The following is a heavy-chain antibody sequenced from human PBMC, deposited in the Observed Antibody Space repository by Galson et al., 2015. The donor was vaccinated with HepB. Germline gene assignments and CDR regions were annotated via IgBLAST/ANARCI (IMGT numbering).Heavy chain of an antibody. CDR1: GGTFSSYA. D-gene: IGHD6-19*01. CDR3: ARMGKWAQWLAQGYYYGMDV. CDR2: IIPIFGTA. Sequence: SVKVSCKASGGTFSSYAISWVRQAPGQGLEWMGGIIPIFGTANYAQKFQGRVTITADESTSTAYMELSSLRSEDTAVYYCARMGKWAQWLAQGYYYGMDVWGQGTTVTVSS. J-gene: IGHJ6*02. V-gene: IGHV1-69*13.